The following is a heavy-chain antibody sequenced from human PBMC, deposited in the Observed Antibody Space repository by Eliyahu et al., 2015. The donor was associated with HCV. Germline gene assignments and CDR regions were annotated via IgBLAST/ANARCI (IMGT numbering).Heavy chain of an antibody. D-gene: IGHD3-10*01. V-gene: IGHV3-30*04. CDR3: ARAPYGSGRTPFDY. Sequence: QVQLVESGGGVVQPGRSLRLXCTVYGTTFSNNAMNWVRQAPGKGLGWVAVISFDGSDKSYADSVRGRFTISRDNSKNTVFLQMNSLRPEDTAVYYCARAPYGSGRTPFDYWCQGTLVSVSS. CDR1: GTTFSNNA. CDR2: ISFDGSDK. J-gene: IGHJ4*02.